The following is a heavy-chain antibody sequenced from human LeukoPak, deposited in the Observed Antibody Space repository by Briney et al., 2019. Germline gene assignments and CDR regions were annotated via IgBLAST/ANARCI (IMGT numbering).Heavy chain of an antibody. D-gene: IGHD6-6*01. CDR2: ISYDGSNK. CDR1: GFTFSSYA. J-gene: IGHJ4*02. CDR3: AREPGLFGYSSSSGGYYFDY. Sequence: PGGSLRLSCAASGFTFSSYAMHWVRQAPGKGLEWVAVISYDGSNKYYADSVKGRFTISRDNSKNTLYLQMNSLRAEDTAVYYCAREPGLFGYSSSSGGYYFDYWGQGTLVTVSS. V-gene: IGHV3-30*01.